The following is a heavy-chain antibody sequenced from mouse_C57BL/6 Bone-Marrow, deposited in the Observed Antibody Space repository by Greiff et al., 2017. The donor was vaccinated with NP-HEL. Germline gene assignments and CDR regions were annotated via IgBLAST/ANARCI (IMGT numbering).Heavy chain of an antibody. CDR1: SYTFTSYW. D-gene: IGHD2-5*01. J-gene: IGHJ1*03. CDR3: ATYYSNYWYFDV. V-gene: IGHV1-55*01. Sequence: QVQLQQPGAELVKPGASVKMSCKASSYTFTSYWITWVKQRPGQSLEWIGDIYPGSGSTNYNEKFKSKATLTVDTSSSTAYMQLSSLTSEDAAVYYCATYYSNYWYFDVWGTGTTVTVSS. CDR2: IYPGSGST.